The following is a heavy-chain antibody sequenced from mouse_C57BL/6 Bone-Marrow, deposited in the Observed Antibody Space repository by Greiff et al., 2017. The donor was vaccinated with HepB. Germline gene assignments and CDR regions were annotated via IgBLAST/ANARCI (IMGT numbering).Heavy chain of an antibody. CDR2: SRNKANDYTT. J-gene: IGHJ1*03. CDR3: ARDAGYFDV. V-gene: IGHV7-1*01. Sequence: EVQWVESGGGLVQSGRSLRLSCATSGFTFSDFYMEWVRQAPGKGLEWIAASRNKANDYTTEYSASVKGRFIVSRDTSQSILYLQMNALRAEDTAIYYCARDAGYFDVWGTGTTVTVSS. CDR1: GFTFSDFY.